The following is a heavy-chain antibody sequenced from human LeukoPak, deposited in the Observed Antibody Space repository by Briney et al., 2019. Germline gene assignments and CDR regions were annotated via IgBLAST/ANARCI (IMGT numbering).Heavy chain of an antibody. J-gene: IGHJ3*02. CDR2: IYYSGST. CDR1: GGSISSYY. Sequence: SETLSLTCTVSGGSISSYYWSWIRQPPGKGLEWIGYIYYSGSTNYNPSLKSRVTISVDTSKNQFSLKLSSVTAADTAVYYCGSLRLLGDAFDIWGQGTMVTVSS. D-gene: IGHD3-22*01. V-gene: IGHV4-59*08. CDR3: GSLRLLGDAFDI.